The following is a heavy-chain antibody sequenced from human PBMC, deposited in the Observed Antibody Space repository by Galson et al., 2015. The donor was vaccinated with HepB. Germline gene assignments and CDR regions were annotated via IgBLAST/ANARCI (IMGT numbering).Heavy chain of an antibody. D-gene: IGHD6-19*01. V-gene: IGHV3-30*18. J-gene: IGHJ4*02. Sequence: SLRLSCAASGFTFSSYGMHWVRQAPGKGLEWVAVISYDGSNKYYADSVKGRFTISRDNSKNTLYLQMNSLRAEDTAVYYCAKSKRPAAVAGPPFDCWGQGTLVTVSS. CDR2: ISYDGSNK. CDR1: GFTFSSYG. CDR3: AKSKRPAAVAGPPFDC.